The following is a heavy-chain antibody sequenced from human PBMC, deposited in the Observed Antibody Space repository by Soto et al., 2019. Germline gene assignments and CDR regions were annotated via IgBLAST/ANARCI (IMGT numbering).Heavy chain of an antibody. CDR2: IIPIFGTA. CDR3: ARMFHYEFWSGTPYYFDY. Sequence: GASVKVSCKASGGTFSSYAISWVRQAPGQGLEWMGGIIPIFGTANYAQKFQGRVTITADESTSTAYMELSSLRSEDTAVYYCARMFHYEFWSGTPYYFDYRGQGTLVTVSS. J-gene: IGHJ4*02. V-gene: IGHV1-69*13. D-gene: IGHD3-3*01. CDR1: GGTFSSYA.